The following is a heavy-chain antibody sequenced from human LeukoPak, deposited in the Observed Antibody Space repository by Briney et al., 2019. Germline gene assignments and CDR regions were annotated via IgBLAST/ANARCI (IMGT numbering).Heavy chain of an antibody. Sequence: QPGGSLRLSCAASGFPFSNYWMHWVRQAPGKGLVWVSRMNSDGSSTIYADSVKGRFTISRDNAKNTLDLQKNSLKAEDAAVYYCATVSRSSGRGYFDYWGPGTLVTVSS. CDR2: MNSDGSST. V-gene: IGHV3-74*01. D-gene: IGHD6-19*01. J-gene: IGHJ4*02. CDR1: GFPFSNYW. CDR3: ATVSRSSGRGYFDY.